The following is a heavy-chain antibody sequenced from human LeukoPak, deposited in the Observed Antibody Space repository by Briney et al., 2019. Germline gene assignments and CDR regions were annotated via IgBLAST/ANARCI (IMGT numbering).Heavy chain of an antibody. Sequence: ASVKVSCKASGGTFSNYAISWVRQAPGQGLEWMGGIIPIFETSNYAQKFQDRVTITADESTSTAYMELSSLRSEDTAVYYCARGAYGDYDYYYYYMDVWGKGTRSPSP. J-gene: IGHJ6*03. CDR1: GGTFSNYA. V-gene: IGHV1-69*13. D-gene: IGHD4-17*01. CDR3: ARGAYGDYDYYYYYMDV. CDR2: IIPIFETS.